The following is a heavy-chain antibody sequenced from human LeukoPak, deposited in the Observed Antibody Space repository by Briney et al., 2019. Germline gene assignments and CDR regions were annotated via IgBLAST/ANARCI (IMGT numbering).Heavy chain of an antibody. CDR2: ISGSGGST. CDR1: GFTFSSYA. D-gene: IGHD5-18*01. CDR3: AKVGSYGYYFDY. Sequence: GGSLRLSCAASGFTFSSYAMSWVRQAPGKGLEWVSAISGSGGSTYYADSVKGRFTISRDNSKNTLYLQMDSLRAEDTAVYYCAKVGSYGYYFDYWGQGTLVTVSS. V-gene: IGHV3-23*01. J-gene: IGHJ4*02.